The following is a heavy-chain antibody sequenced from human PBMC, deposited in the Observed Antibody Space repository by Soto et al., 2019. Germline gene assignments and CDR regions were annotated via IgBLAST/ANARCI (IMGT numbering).Heavy chain of an antibody. CDR3: ARVPGP. J-gene: IGHJ5*02. D-gene: IGHD7-27*01. CDR2: IYHSGST. Sequence: QLQLQESGSGLVKPSRTLSLTCAVSGGSISSGGYSGSWFRQPPGKGLEWIGYIYHSGSTYYNPSLKSRVTISVDRSKNQFSLKLSSVTAADTAVYYCARVPGPWGQGTLVTVSS. CDR1: GGSISSGGYS. V-gene: IGHV4-30-2*01.